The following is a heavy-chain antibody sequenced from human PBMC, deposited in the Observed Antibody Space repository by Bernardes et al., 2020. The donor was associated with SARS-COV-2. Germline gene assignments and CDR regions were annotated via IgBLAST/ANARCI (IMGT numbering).Heavy chain of an antibody. CDR2: IHYSGTT. Sequence: SETLSLTCTVSSGSISGDYWTWIRQPPGKGLEWIGYIHYSGTTNYNPSLKSRLTISVDTSKDQFSLKLNSVTAADTAVYVCAKGGGIYTNWGQGTLVTVSS. V-gene: IGHV4-59*01. CDR1: SGSISGDY. CDR3: AKGGGIYTN. D-gene: IGHD1-26*01. J-gene: IGHJ4*02.